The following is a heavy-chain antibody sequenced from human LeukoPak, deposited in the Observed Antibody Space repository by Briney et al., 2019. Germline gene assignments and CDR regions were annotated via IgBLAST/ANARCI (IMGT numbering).Heavy chain of an antibody. V-gene: IGHV3-48*04. J-gene: IGHJ6*04. CDR2: ISSSGSTI. D-gene: IGHD3-10*02. CDR3: AELGITMIGGV. CDR1: GFILSSNF. Sequence: GGSLTLSCAASGFILSSNFMNWVRQAPGKGLEWVSYISSSGSTIYYADSVKGRFTISRDNAKNSLYLQMNSLRADDTAVYYCAELGITMIGGVWGKGTTVTISS.